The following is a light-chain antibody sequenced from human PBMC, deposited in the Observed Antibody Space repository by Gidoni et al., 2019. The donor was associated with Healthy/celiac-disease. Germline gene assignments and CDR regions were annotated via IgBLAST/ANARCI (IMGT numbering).Light chain of an antibody. Sequence: DIQMTQSPSSLSASVGDRVTITCQASQDISNYLNWYQQKPWKAPKLLIYDASNLETGVPSRFSGSGSGTDFTFTISSLQPEDIATYYCQQYDNLPTITFXQXTRLEIK. CDR2: DAS. V-gene: IGKV1-33*01. J-gene: IGKJ5*01. CDR1: QDISNY. CDR3: QQYDNLPTIT.